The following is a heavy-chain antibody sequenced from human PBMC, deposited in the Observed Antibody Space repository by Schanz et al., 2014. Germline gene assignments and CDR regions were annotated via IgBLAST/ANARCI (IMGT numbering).Heavy chain of an antibody. V-gene: IGHV1-69*02. CDR1: GGTFSSYT. J-gene: IGHJ3*02. CDR2: IIPILGIA. Sequence: QVQLVQSGSELKKPGTSVKVSCKASGGTFSSYTISWVRQAPGQGLEWMGRIIPILGIANYAQNFQGRVAMTTDTSTGTAYMELRSLRSDDTALYYCTRGGYSYALSAFDIWGQGTMVTVSS. CDR3: TRGGYSYALSAFDI. D-gene: IGHD5-18*01.